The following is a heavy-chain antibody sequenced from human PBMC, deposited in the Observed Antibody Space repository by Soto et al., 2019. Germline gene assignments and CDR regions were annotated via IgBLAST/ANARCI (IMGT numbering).Heavy chain of an antibody. CDR1: GYTFTRYG. D-gene: IGHD1-26*01. CDR2: ISGYNGDT. J-gene: IGHJ6*02. V-gene: IGHV1-18*01. Sequence: QVQLVQSGGEVKKPGASVKVSCKTSGYTFTRYGISWVRQAPGQGLEWMGWISGYNGDTNYAQKFQDRVTMTIDTSTTTVYMELRSLTSDDTAVYYCAKNGQLPYYSYGMDVWGQGTTVTVSS. CDR3: AKNGQLPYYSYGMDV.